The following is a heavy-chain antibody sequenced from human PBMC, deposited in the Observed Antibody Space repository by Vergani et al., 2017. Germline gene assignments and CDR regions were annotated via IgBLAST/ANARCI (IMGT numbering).Heavy chain of an antibody. CDR2: ISAYNGNT. D-gene: IGHD2-2*01. V-gene: IGHV1-18*01. CDR3: ARPVRLRCSSIRCFEDYFDY. J-gene: IGHJ4*02. Sequence: QVQLIQSGAEVRKPGSSVKVSCKASGDTVNSYSITWVRQAPGQGLEWMGWISAYNGNTNHAQKVQGRVTMTTDTSTSTAYMELRSLRSDDTAVYYCARPVRLRCSSIRCFEDYFDYWGQGTLVTVSS. CDR1: GDTVNSYS.